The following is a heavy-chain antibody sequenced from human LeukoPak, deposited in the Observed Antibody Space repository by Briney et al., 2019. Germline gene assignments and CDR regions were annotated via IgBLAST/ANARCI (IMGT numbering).Heavy chain of an antibody. CDR2: ISPNSGGT. V-gene: IGHV1-2*02. D-gene: IGHD2-15*01. CDR3: ARDQRYCSGGSCYPEWFDP. Sequence: ASVKVSCKASGYTFTGYYMHWVRQAPGQGLEWMGWISPNSGGTNYAQQFQGRVTMTRDTSISTAYMELSRLRSDDTAVYYCARDQRYCSGGSCYPEWFDPWGQGTLVTVSS. CDR1: GYTFTGYY. J-gene: IGHJ5*02.